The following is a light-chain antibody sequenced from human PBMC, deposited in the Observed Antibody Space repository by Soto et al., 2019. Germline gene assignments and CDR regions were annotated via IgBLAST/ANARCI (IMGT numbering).Light chain of an antibody. Sequence: EIVLTQSPGTLSLSPGERATLSCRASQSVSSSYLAWYQQKPGQAPRLLIYVASSRATGIPDRFSASRSGTDFTLANSRLEPQDFAVYYCQQYGSSPLTFGGGTKVEIK. CDR2: VAS. J-gene: IGKJ4*01. CDR1: QSVSSSY. CDR3: QQYGSSPLT. V-gene: IGKV3-20*01.